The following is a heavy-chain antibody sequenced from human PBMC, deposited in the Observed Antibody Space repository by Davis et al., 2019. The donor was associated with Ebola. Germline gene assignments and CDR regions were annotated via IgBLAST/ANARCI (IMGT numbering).Heavy chain of an antibody. V-gene: IGHV4-34*01. J-gene: IGHJ6*02. CDR1: GGSFSGYY. CDR2: IYHSGST. CDR3: ARVTMVQGVMAYYYYGMDV. Sequence: SETLSLTCAVYGGSFSGYYWSWIRQPPGKGLEWIGEIYHSGSTNYNPSLKSRVTISVDKSKNQFSLKLSSVTAADTAVYYCARVTMVQGVMAYYYYGMDVWGQGTTVTVSS. D-gene: IGHD3-10*01.